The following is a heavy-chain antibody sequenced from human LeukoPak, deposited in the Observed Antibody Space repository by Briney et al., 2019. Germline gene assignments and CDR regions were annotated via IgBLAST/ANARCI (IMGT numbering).Heavy chain of an antibody. J-gene: IGHJ4*02. CDR1: GFTFDDYA. V-gene: IGHV3-9*01. D-gene: IGHD3-22*01. CDR2: INWNSGII. Sequence: GRSLRLSCAASGFTFDDYAMHWLRQAPGKGLGWVSGINWNSGIIGYADSVKGRFTISRDNAKNSLYLQMNSLRTEDTALYYCAAGYDSSGYYVRYFEYWGQGTLVTVSS. CDR3: AAGYDSSGYYVRYFEY.